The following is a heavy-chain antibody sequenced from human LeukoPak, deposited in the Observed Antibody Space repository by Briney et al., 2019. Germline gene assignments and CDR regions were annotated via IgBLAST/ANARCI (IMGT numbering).Heavy chain of an antibody. CDR2: IYSGGST. J-gene: IGHJ6*02. D-gene: IGHD1-14*01. CDR1: GFTVSSNY. CDR3: AREEPPSYGMDV. V-gene: IGHV3-53*01. Sequence: GGSLRLSCAASGFTVSSNYMSWVRQGPGKGLEWVSVIYSGGSTYYADSVKGRFTISRDNSKNTLYLQMNSLRAEDTAVYYCAREEPPSYGMDVWGQGTTVTVSS.